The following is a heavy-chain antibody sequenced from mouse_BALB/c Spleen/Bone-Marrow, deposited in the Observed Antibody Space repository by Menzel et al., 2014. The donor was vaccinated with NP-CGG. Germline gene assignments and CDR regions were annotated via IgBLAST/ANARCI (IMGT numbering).Heavy chain of an antibody. CDR3: ARWDFGSHCFDY. CDR1: GYTFTDYD. V-gene: IGHV1S137*01. D-gene: IGHD1-1*01. J-gene: IGHJ2*01. Sequence: VKLVESGAELVRPGVSVKISCKGSGYTFTDYDLHWVKQSHARSLEWIGVISTYYGGTTYNPKFKGKATMTVDKSSTTAYMELARLTSEDSAIYYCARWDFGSHCFDYWGQGTTLTVSS. CDR2: ISTYYGGT.